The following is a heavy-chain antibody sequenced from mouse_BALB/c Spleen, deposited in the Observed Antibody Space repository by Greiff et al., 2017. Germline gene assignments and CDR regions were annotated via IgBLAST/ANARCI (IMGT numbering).Heavy chain of an antibody. J-gene: IGHJ3*01. CDR3: ARDTADGLAY. CDR2: ISSGSSTI. D-gene: IGHD1-1*01. CDR1: GFTFSSFG. V-gene: IGHV5-17*02. Sequence: EVNLVESGGGLVQPGGSRKLSCAASGFTFSSFGMHWVRQAPEKGLEWVAYISSGSSTIYYADTVKGRFTISRDNPKNTLFLQMTSLRSEDTAMYYCARDTADGLAYWGQGTLVTVSA.